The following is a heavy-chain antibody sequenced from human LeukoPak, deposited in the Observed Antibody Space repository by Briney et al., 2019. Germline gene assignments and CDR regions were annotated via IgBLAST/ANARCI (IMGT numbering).Heavy chain of an antibody. V-gene: IGHV3-48*02. CDR1: GFTFSRYS. CDR3: ARAQTYYGSGSYLY. J-gene: IGHJ4*02. D-gene: IGHD3-10*01. CDR2: ISSSSSTV. Sequence: GGSLRLSCAASGFTFSRYSMNWVPQAPGKGLEWVSYISSSSSTVYYADSLKGRFTISRDNAKNSLYLQMNSLRDEDTAVYYCARAQTYYGSGSYLYWGQGTLVTVSS.